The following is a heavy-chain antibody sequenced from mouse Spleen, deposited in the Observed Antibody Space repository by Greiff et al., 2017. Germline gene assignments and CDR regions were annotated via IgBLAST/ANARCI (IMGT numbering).Heavy chain of an antibody. CDR3: ARHSMGWLPDYYAMDY. CDR2: ISSGGSYT. D-gene: IGHD2-3*01. Sequence: EVKLVESGGDLVKPGGSLKLSCAASGFTFSSYGMSWVRQTPDKRLEWVATISSGGSYTYYPDSVKGRFTISRDNAKNTLYLQMSSLKSEDTAMYYCARHSMGWLPDYYAMDYWGQGTSVTVSS. CDR1: GFTFSSYG. V-gene: IGHV5-6*01. J-gene: IGHJ4*01.